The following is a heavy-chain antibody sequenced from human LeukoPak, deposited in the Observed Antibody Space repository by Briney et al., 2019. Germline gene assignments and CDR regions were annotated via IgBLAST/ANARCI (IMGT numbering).Heavy chain of an antibody. V-gene: IGHV3-9*01. CDR3: AKDSGSGSYRGALDY. CDR2: ISWNSGSI. Sequence: PGRSLRLSCAASGFTFDDYAMHWVRQAPGKGLEWVSGISWNSGSIGYADSVKGRFTISRDNAKNSLYLQMNSLRAEDTALYYCAKDSGSGSYRGALDYWGQGTLVTVSS. CDR1: GFTFDDYA. J-gene: IGHJ4*02. D-gene: IGHD3-10*01.